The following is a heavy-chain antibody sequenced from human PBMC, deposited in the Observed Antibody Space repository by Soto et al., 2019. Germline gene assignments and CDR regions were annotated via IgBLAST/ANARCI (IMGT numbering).Heavy chain of an antibody. CDR3: VSVRLGAPTRYFDY. CDR1: GFTFSDHY. V-gene: IGHV3-72*01. CDR2: IRNKANSYST. D-gene: IGHD6-6*01. J-gene: IGHJ4*02. Sequence: EVQLLESGGGLVQPGGSLRLSCVASGFTFSDHYMDWVRQAPGKGLEWVGRIRNKANSYSTQYAASVEGRFTVSRDDSKNSVFLQMNSLKSDDTAVYYCVSVRLGAPTRYFDYWGQGTLVTVSS.